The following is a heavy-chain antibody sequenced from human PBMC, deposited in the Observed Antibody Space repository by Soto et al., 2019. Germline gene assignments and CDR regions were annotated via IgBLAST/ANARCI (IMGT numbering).Heavy chain of an antibody. CDR3: ARVRFGEWGYAMDV. CDR2: ISSSGSSI. J-gene: IGHJ6*02. V-gene: IGHV3-11*01. D-gene: IGHD3-10*01. CDR1: GLTFSDSY. Sequence: QVQLVESGGGLVKPGGSLRLSCAASGLTFSDSYLNWIRHAPGKGLEWLAYISSSGSSIFYAGSVKGRFTISRDNAKNSLYLHMSCLRAEDTDMYYCARVRFGEWGYAMDVWGQGTTVTVSS.